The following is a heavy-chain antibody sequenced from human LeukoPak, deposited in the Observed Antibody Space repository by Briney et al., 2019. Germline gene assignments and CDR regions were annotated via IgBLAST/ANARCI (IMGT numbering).Heavy chain of an antibody. CDR3: ASYDYYGSGRPGFDP. CDR2: IYYSGSS. Sequence: SQTLSLTCTVSGGSITSDDYFWNWIRQAPGKGLEWIGCIYYSGSSYYKPSLKSRVTISVDTSKNQFSLKLSSVTAADTAVYYCASYDYYGSGRPGFDPWGQGTLVTVSS. CDR1: GGSITSDDYF. V-gene: IGHV4-30-4*08. J-gene: IGHJ5*02. D-gene: IGHD3-10*01.